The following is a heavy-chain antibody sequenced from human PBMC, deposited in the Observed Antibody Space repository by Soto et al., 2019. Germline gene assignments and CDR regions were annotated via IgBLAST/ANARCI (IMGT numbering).Heavy chain of an antibody. Sequence: GGSLRLSCAASGFTVSSNYMSWVRQAPGKGLEWVSVIYSGGSTYYADSVKGRFTISRDNSKNTLYLQMNSLRAEDTAVYYCASKLRFLEWLPDYYGMDVWGQGTTVTVSS. CDR1: GFTVSSNY. D-gene: IGHD3-3*01. CDR2: IYSGGST. J-gene: IGHJ6*02. CDR3: ASKLRFLEWLPDYYGMDV. V-gene: IGHV3-53*01.